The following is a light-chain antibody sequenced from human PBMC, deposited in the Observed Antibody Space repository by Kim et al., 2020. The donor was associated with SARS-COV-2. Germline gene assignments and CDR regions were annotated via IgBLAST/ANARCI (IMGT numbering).Light chain of an antibody. CDR1: MMENKD. CDR2: RGK. CDR3: QVWDSRTVV. V-gene: IGLV3-9*01. J-gene: IGLJ2*01. Sequence: SVALQQAATIPSGGNMMENKDVHCYHQRPRQAAVLIMYRGKRRPSRIPGRLSGYNAENTATLTISRVEAGDEGDYYCQVWDSRTVVFGGGTQLTVL.